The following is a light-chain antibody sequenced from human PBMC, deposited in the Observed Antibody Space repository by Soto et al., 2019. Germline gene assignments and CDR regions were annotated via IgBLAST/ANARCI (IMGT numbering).Light chain of an antibody. CDR2: AAS. CDR3: QQSHSIPYI. V-gene: IGKV1-39*01. J-gene: IGKJ2*01. Sequence: DIQMTQSPSSLSASVGDRVTITCRASKTISTYLNWYQQKPGKAPKLLIYAASSLQSGVPSRFSGSGSGTDFTLTISSLQPEDFATYFCQQSHSIPYIFGQGTKLQLK. CDR1: KTISTY.